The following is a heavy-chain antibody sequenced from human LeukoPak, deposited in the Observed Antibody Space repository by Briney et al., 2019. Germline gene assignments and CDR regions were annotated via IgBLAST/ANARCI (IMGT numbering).Heavy chain of an antibody. D-gene: IGHD6-19*01. CDR2: IGWDDDK. Sequence: SGPTLVNPTQTLILTCTFSGFSLSTSGMCVSWIRQPPGKALEWLTLIGWDDDKYYSTSLKTRLTISKDTSKNQVVLTMTNMDPVDTATYYCARIQAGGSGWPFDYWGQGTLVTVSS. CDR1: GFSLSTSGMC. V-gene: IGHV2-70*01. J-gene: IGHJ4*02. CDR3: ARIQAGGSGWPFDY.